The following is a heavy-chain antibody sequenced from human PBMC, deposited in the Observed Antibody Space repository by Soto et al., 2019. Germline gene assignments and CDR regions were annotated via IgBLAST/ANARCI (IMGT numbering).Heavy chain of an antibody. CDR3: ARTTAVPNTLRSRYFFDY. Sequence: SESLSLTCTVSAGSITTSYWSWIRQPLGKALEWIGYISYRGSTNYNPSLKSRLTISIDTSKSQISLKLTSMTTADTAVYYCARTTAVPNTLRSRYFFDYWGQGTLVTVYS. CDR2: ISYRGST. D-gene: IGHD4-17*01. V-gene: IGHV4-59*01. CDR1: AGSITTSY. J-gene: IGHJ4*02.